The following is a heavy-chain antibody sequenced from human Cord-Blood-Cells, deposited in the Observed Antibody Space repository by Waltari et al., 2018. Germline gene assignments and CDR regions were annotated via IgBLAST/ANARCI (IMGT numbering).Heavy chain of an antibody. CDR3: ARGGVIAAAGTRTFNWFDP. Sequence: QVQLVQSGAEVKKPGSSVKVSCKASGGTFSSYAISWVRQAPGPGLEWMGGIIPILGIANYAQKFQGRVTITADESTSTAYMELSSLRSEDTAVYYCARGGVIAAAGTRTFNWFDPWGQGTLVTVSS. D-gene: IGHD6-13*01. V-gene: IGHV1-69*04. CDR2: IIPILGIA. J-gene: IGHJ5*02. CDR1: GGTFSSYA.